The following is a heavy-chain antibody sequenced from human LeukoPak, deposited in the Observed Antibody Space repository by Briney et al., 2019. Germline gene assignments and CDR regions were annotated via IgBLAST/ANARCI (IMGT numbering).Heavy chain of an antibody. D-gene: IGHD3-3*01. CDR2: TRNKANSYTT. J-gene: IGHJ6*03. CDR1: GFTFSDHY. CDR3: AREGTYYDFWSGHPPPYYYMDV. Sequence: GGSLRLSCAASGFTFSDHYMDWVRQAPVKGLEWVGRTRNKANSYTTEYAASVKGRFTISRDDSKNLLYLQMNSLKTEDTAVYYCAREGTYYDFWSGHPPPYYYMDVWGKGTTVTVSS. V-gene: IGHV3-72*01.